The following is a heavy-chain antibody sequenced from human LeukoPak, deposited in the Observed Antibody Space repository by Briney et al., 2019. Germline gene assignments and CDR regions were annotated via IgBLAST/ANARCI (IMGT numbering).Heavy chain of an antibody. J-gene: IGHJ3*02. CDR2: INHSGST. Sequence: SETLSLTCAVYGGSFSGYYWSWIRQPPGKGLEWIGEINHSGSTNYNPSLKSRVTISVDTSKNQFSLKLSSVTAADTAVYYCARDRSRYYYDSSGYYPGAFDIWGQGTMVTVSS. V-gene: IGHV4-34*01. CDR3: ARDRSRYYYDSSGYYPGAFDI. CDR1: GGSFSGYY. D-gene: IGHD3-22*01.